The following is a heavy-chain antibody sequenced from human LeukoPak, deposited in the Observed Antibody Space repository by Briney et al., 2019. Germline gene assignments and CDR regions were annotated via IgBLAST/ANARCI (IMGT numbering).Heavy chain of an antibody. J-gene: IGHJ4*02. V-gene: IGHV4-39*01. CDR1: GGSISSSSYY. D-gene: IGHD5-24*01. CDR3: ARGRDGYNYHDY. CDR2: IYYSGIS. Sequence: SETLSLTCTVSGGSISSSSYYWDWIRQPPGKGLEWIGSIYYSGISYYNPSLKSRVTIPVDTSKNQFSLRLSSVTAADPAVFYCARGRDGYNYHDYWGQGTLVTVSS.